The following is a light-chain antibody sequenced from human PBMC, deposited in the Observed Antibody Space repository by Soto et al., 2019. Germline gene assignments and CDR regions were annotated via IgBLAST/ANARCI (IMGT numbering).Light chain of an antibody. CDR1: SSNIGAGYD. CDR3: QSYDSSLSGGV. Sequence: QPVLTQPPSVSGAPGQRVTISCTGSSSNIGAGYDVHWYQQIPGTGPKLLIYGNSNRPSGVPDRFSGSKSGTSASLAITGLQAEDEADYYCQSYDSSLSGGVFGGGTKVTVL. V-gene: IGLV1-40*01. CDR2: GNS. J-gene: IGLJ3*02.